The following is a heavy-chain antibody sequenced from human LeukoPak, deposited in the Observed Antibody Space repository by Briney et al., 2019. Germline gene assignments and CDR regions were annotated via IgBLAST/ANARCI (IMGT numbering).Heavy chain of an antibody. CDR2: MHPNSGNT. CDR3: ARVGYYDSSGYSPFDY. D-gene: IGHD3-22*01. CDR1: GYTFTSYD. J-gene: IGHJ4*02. V-gene: IGHV1-8*01. Sequence: GASVKVSCKASGYTFTSYDINWVRQATGQGLEWMGWMHPNSGNTGYAQKFQGRVTMTRNTSISTAYMELSSLRSEDTAVYYCARVGYYDSSGYSPFDYWGQGTLVTVSS.